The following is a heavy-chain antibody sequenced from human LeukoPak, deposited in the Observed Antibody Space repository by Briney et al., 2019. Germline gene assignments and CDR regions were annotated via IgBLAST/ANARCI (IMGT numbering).Heavy chain of an antibody. Sequence: PSETLSLTCTVSGGSISSYYWSWIRQPPGKGLEWIGYIYYSGSTNYNPSLKGRVTISVDTSKNQFSLKLSSVTAADTAVYYCARSRGRINLDYWGQGTLVTVSS. CDR1: GGSISSYY. CDR3: ARSRGRINLDY. V-gene: IGHV4-59*08. J-gene: IGHJ4*02. D-gene: IGHD3-10*01. CDR2: IYYSGST.